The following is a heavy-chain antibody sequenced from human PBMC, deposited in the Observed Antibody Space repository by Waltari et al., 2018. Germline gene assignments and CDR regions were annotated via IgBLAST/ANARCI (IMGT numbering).Heavy chain of an antibody. CDR3: AKDRGYGGGSLILDY. Sequence: EVQLVESGGGLVQPGRSLRLSCAASGFTFDDYAMHWVRQAPGKGLEWVSGISWNSGSIGDADSVKGRFTISRDNAKNSLYLQMNSLRAEDMALYYCAKDRGYGGGSLILDYWGQGTLVTVSS. CDR1: GFTFDDYA. V-gene: IGHV3-9*03. CDR2: ISWNSGSI. D-gene: IGHD2-15*01. J-gene: IGHJ4*02.